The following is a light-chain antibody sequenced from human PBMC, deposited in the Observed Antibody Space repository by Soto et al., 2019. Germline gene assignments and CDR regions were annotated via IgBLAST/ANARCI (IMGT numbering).Light chain of an antibody. CDR1: ESVASSY. V-gene: IGKV3-20*01. CDR3: QQFSSYPLT. J-gene: IGKJ4*01. Sequence: EILLTQSPGTLSLSAGEGAPLSCRASESVASSYLAWYQQIPGKAPRLLIYGASSRATGIPERFSGSGSGTDFTLTITRLQPEDFAVYYCQQFSSYPLTFGGGTKVDIK. CDR2: GAS.